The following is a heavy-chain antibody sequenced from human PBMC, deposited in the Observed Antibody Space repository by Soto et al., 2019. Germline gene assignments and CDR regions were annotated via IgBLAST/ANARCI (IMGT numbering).Heavy chain of an antibody. V-gene: IGHV3-48*01. J-gene: IGHJ4*02. CDR3: ARDLNPRQEMLYSLLGY. Sequence: EVQLVESGGGLVQPGGSLRLSCAASGFTFSSYSMNWVRLAPVKGLEWGSYISGSSSMIYYADSVKGRFTISRDNAKNSLYLQMNSLRAEDTAVYYCARDLNPRQEMLYSLLGYWGQGTLVTVSS. D-gene: IGHD3-16*01. CDR1: GFTFSSYS. CDR2: ISGSSSMI.